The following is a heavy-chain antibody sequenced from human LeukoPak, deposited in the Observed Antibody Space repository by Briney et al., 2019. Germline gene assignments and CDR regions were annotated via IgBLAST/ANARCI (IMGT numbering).Heavy chain of an antibody. D-gene: IGHD3-22*01. CDR2: INHSGST. CDR3: ASLEPPYYYDSSGPAEGMDV. J-gene: IGHJ6*02. V-gene: IGHV4-34*01. CDR1: GGSFSGYY. Sequence: PSETLSLTCAVYGGSFSGYYWSWIRQPPGKGLEWIGEINHSGSTNYNPSLKSRVTISVDTSKNQFSLKLSSVTAADTAVYYCASLEPPYYYDSSGPAEGMDVWGQGTTATVSS.